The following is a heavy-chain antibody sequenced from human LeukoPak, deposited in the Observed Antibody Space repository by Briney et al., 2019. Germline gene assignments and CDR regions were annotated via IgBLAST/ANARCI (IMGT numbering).Heavy chain of an antibody. D-gene: IGHD4-17*01. CDR1: GGSISSYY. Sequence: SETLSLTCTVSGGSISSYYWSWIRQPPGKGLEWIGYIYYSGSTNYNPSLKSRVTISVATSKNQFSLKLSSVTAADTAVYYCARDKGLRDFDYWGQGTLVTVSS. V-gene: IGHV4-59*01. J-gene: IGHJ4*02. CDR3: ARDKGLRDFDY. CDR2: IYYSGST.